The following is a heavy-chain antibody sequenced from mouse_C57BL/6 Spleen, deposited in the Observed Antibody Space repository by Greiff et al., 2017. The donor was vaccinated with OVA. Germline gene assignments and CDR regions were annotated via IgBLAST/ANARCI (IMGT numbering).Heavy chain of an antibody. Sequence: LQESGAELVRPGTSVKVSCKASGYAFTNYLIEWVKQRPGQGLEWIGVINPGSGGTNYNEKFKGKATLTADKSSSTAYMQLSSLTSEDSAVYFCARGNLYAMDYWGQGTSVTVSS. V-gene: IGHV1-54*01. J-gene: IGHJ4*01. D-gene: IGHD2-1*01. CDR2: INPGSGGT. CDR3: ARGNLYAMDY. CDR1: GYAFTNYL.